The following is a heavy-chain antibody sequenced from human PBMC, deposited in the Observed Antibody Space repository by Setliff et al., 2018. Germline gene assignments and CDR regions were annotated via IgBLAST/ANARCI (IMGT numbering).Heavy chain of an antibody. D-gene: IGHD1-1*01. V-gene: IGHV4-59*02. CDR2: ISYSGST. CDR1: GVSVSGYF. CDR3: ARDGAGHTESWKGHFGY. J-gene: IGHJ4*02. Sequence: LSLTCSVSGVSVSGYFWSWIRQPPGKPLEWIGYISYSGSTNYNPSLKTRVSISEDTSRNQISLRLLSVSAADTAVYFCARDGAGHTESWKGHFGYWGQGTEVTV.